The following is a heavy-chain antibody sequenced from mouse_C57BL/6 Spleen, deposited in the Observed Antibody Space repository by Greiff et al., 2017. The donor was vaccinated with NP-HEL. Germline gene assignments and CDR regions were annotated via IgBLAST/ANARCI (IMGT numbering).Heavy chain of an antibody. V-gene: IGHV5-16*01. CDR3: ARVYSSGYVSGSFAY. Sequence: EVKLVESEGGLVQPGSSMKLSCTASGFTFSDYYMAWVRQVPEKGLEWVANINYDGSSTYYLDSLKSRFIISRYNAKNILYLQMSSLKSEDTATYYCARVYSSGYVSGSFAYWGQGTLVTVSA. CDR1: GFTFSDYY. D-gene: IGHD3-2*02. CDR2: INYDGSST. J-gene: IGHJ3*01.